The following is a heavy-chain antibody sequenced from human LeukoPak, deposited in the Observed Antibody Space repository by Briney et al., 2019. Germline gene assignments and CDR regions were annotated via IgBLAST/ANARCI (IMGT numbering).Heavy chain of an antibody. CDR2: IYYSGST. D-gene: IGHD3-22*01. J-gene: IGHJ4*02. V-gene: IGHV4-59*01. Sequence: SETLSLTCTVSGGSISNYYWSWIRQPPGKGLEWVGYIYYSGSTNYNPSLKSRVTISVDTSKNQFSLKLSSVTAADTAVYYCARGNRYYYDSSGYYLFDYWGQGTLVTVSS. CDR1: GGSISNYY. CDR3: ARGNRYYYDSSGYYLFDY.